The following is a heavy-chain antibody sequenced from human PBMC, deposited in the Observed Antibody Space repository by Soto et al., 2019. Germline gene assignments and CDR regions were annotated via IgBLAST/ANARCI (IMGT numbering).Heavy chain of an antibody. V-gene: IGHV4-59*01. CDR2: ICYTRSA. CDR3: ARVNYGDYYYGMDV. J-gene: IGHJ6*02. Sequence: SETLSLTCTVSGGSISYSCWTRIRQPPGEGLEKIGHICYTRSANYDASLKSRLTISLDTSKNRFSLKLSSVTAAATALYYGARVNYGDYYYGMDVWGQGTTVTVSS. D-gene: IGHD4-17*01. CDR1: GGSISYSC.